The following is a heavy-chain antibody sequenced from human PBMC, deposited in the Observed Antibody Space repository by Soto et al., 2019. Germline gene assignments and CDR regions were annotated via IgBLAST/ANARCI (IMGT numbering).Heavy chain of an antibody. CDR2: IKSKTDGGTT. Sequence: GGSLRLSCAASGFTFSNAWMSWVRQAPGKGLEWVGRIKSKTDGGTTDYAAPVKGRFTISRDDSKNTLYLRMNSLKTEDTAVYYCTSYSIAARRWFGYWGQGTLVTVSS. V-gene: IGHV3-15*01. CDR3: TSYSIAARRWFGY. D-gene: IGHD6-6*01. CDR1: GFTFSNAW. J-gene: IGHJ4*02.